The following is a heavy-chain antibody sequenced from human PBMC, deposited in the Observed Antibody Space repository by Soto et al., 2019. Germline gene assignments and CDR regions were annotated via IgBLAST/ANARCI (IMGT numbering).Heavy chain of an antibody. CDR1: GGTFSSYA. CDR3: ARGAAIEMATIYDAFDI. Sequence: QVQLVQSGAEVKKPGSSVKVSCKASGGTFSSYAISWVRQAPGQGLEWMGGIIPIFGTANYAQTFQGRVTMTADKSTSTAYKELSSLRSEDTAVYYCARGAAIEMATIYDAFDIWGQVTMVTVSS. CDR2: IIPIFGTA. J-gene: IGHJ3*02. D-gene: IGHD5-12*01. V-gene: IGHV1-69*06.